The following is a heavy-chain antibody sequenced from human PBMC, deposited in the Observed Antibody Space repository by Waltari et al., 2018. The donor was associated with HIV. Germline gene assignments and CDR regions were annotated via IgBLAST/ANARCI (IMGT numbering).Heavy chain of an antibody. D-gene: IGHD4-17*01. CDR2: ITPIFKTT. CDR3: ARNGDYAPAY. Sequence: QVQLVQSGAEVKKPGSSVKVSCRASGDTFRTYTISWVRQAPGQGLEGMGRITPIFKTTKYAQKFQGRVTLTADESTRTTYMELTSLRSDDTAMYYCARNGDYAPAYWGQGTLVTVSS. V-gene: IGHV1-69*01. CDR1: GDTFRTYT. J-gene: IGHJ4*02.